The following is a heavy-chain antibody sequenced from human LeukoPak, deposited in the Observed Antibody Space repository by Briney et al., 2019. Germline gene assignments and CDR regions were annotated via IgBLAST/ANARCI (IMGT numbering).Heavy chain of an antibody. CDR1: GFTFSSYG. J-gene: IGHJ4*02. D-gene: IGHD3-22*01. Sequence: GRSLRLSCAASGFTFSSYGMHWVRQAPGKGLEWVAVIWYDGSNKYYADSVKGRFTISRDNSKNTLYLQMNSLRAEDTAVYYCAREHFDSSGYLDWGRGTLVTVSS. V-gene: IGHV3-33*01. CDR3: AREHFDSSGYLD. CDR2: IWYDGSNK.